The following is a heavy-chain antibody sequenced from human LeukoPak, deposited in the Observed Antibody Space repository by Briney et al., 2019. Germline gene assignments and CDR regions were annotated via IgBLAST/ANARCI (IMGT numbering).Heavy chain of an antibody. V-gene: IGHV4-34*01. Sequence: PSETLSLTCAVYGGSFSGYYWSWIRQPPGKGLEWIGEINHSGSTNYNPSLKSRVTISVDTSKNPFSLKLSSVTAADTAVYYCARGLGDFWSGYHDYWGQGTLVTVSS. D-gene: IGHD3-3*01. CDR2: INHSGST. CDR1: GGSFSGYY. J-gene: IGHJ4*02. CDR3: ARGLGDFWSGYHDY.